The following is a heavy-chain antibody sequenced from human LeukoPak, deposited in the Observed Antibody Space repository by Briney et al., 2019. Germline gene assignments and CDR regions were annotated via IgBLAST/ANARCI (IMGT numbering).Heavy chain of an antibody. D-gene: IGHD5-12*01. CDR3: AKDNLGGVSGSHYSDY. CDR2: VSGSDSSA. Sequence: GGSLRLSWAASALTFSTYAMGWVRRAPGKGLDWVSPVSGSDSSAYYADSVNDRFTISRDNSNNTLDQHLNSLRAEPMTVYECAKDNLGGVSGSHYSDYWGQGSLVTVSS. CDR1: ALTFSTYA. V-gene: IGHV3-23*01. J-gene: IGHJ4*02.